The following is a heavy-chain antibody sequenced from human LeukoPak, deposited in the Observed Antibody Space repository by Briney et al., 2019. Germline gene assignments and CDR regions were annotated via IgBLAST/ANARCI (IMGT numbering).Heavy chain of an antibody. D-gene: IGHD1-26*01. CDR3: ARRARGTYWRRFDY. Sequence: PGESLKISCKGSGYSFTNYWIGWVRQMPGKGLEWMGIIYPGDSDTRYSPSFQGQVTISVDKSINTAYVQWSSLKASDRALYYCARRARGTYWRRFDYWGQGTLGTVS. CDR1: GYSFTNYW. J-gene: IGHJ4*02. V-gene: IGHV5-51*01. CDR2: IYPGDSDT.